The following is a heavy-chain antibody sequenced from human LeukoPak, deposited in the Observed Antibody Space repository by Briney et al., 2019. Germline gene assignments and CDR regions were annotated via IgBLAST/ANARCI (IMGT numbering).Heavy chain of an antibody. CDR2: INSDGSST. V-gene: IGHV3-74*01. Sequence: PGGSLRLSCAASGFTFSSYWMHWVRQAPGKGLVWVSRINSDGSSTSYADSVKGRFTISRDNAKNTLCLQMNSLRAEDTAVYYCARDRPYYYYYGMDVWGQGTTVTVSS. CDR1: GFTFSSYW. CDR3: ARDRPYYYYYGMDV. J-gene: IGHJ6*02.